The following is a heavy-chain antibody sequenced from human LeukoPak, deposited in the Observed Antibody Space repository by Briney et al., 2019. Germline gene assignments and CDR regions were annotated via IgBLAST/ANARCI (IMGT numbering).Heavy chain of an antibody. V-gene: IGHV1-2*02. J-gene: IGHJ4*02. CDR3: ASRPDVGATADY. D-gene: IGHD1-26*01. CDR1: GYTFTGCY. Sequence: ASVKVSCKASGYTFTGCYIHWVRQAPGQGLEWMGWINPNSGGTNYAQKFQGRVTMTRDTSISTAYMELSRLRSDDTAVYYCASRPDVGATADYWGQGTLVTVSS. CDR2: INPNSGGT.